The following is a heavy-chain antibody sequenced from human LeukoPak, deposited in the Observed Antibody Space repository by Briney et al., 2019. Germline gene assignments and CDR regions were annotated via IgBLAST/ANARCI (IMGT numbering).Heavy chain of an antibody. Sequence: SETLSLTCTISGGSISSHYWSWIRQPPGKGLEGIGYIYYSGSTNYNPSLKSRVTISVDTSKNQFSLKLSSVTAADTAVYYCARYRMTTVVTPDAFDIWGQGTMVTVSS. CDR2: IYYSGST. D-gene: IGHD4-23*01. CDR3: ARYRMTTVVTPDAFDI. V-gene: IGHV4-59*11. J-gene: IGHJ3*02. CDR1: GGSISSHY.